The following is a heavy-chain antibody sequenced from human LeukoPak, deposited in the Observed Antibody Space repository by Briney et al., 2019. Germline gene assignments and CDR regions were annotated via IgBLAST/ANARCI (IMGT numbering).Heavy chain of an antibody. D-gene: IGHD6-19*01. CDR3: ATLAVAGTYGAAINFDY. Sequence: PGGSLRLSCAASGFTFSNYGMSWVRQAPGKGLEWVSSISGSGDSTYYADSVKGRFTISRDNSKNTLYLQMNSLRAEDTAVYYCATLAVAGTYGAAINFDYWGQGTLVTVSS. CDR2: ISGSGDST. CDR1: GFTFSNYG. V-gene: IGHV3-23*01. J-gene: IGHJ4*02.